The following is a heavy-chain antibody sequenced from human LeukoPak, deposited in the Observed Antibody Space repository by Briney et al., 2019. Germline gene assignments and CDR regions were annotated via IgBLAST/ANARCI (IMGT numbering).Heavy chain of an antibody. D-gene: IGHD2-2*01. V-gene: IGHV3-23*01. CDR3: AKEGCSTSSCYGIDF. Sequence: PGGSLRLSCAASGFTFNSYVMSWVRQAPGEGLEGVSTISGSGSSTYYAASVKGRFTISRDNSKDTLYLQMNSLRAEDTAVYYCAKEGCSTSSCYGIDFWGQGTLVAVSS. CDR2: ISGSGSST. J-gene: IGHJ4*02. CDR1: GFTFNSYV.